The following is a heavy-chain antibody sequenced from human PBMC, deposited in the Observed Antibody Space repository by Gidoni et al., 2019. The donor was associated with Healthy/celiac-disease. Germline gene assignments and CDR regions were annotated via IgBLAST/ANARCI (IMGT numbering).Heavy chain of an antibody. CDR1: GGSISSGGSY. CDR3: ARDLFGYGDYSDYYYGMDV. V-gene: IGHV4-31*03. J-gene: IGHJ6*02. CDR2: IYYSGST. Sequence: QVQLQESGPGLVKPSQTLSLTCTVSGGSISSGGSYWSWIRQHPGKGLEWIGYIYYSGSTYYNPSLKSRVTISVDTSKNQFSLKLSSVTAADTAVYYCARDLFGYGDYSDYYYGMDVWGQGTTVTVSS. D-gene: IGHD4-17*01.